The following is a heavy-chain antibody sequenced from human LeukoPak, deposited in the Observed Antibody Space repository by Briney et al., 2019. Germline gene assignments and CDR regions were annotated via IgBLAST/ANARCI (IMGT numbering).Heavy chain of an antibody. CDR2: ISAYNGNT. Sequence: ASVKVSCKASGCTFSSYAISWVRQAPGQGLEWMGWISAYNGNTNYAQKLQGRVTMTTDTSTSTAYMELRSLRSDDTAVYYCARIRPGYSSGLDYWGQGTLVTVSS. CDR3: ARIRPGYSSGLDY. D-gene: IGHD2-15*01. J-gene: IGHJ4*02. CDR1: GCTFSSYA. V-gene: IGHV1-18*01.